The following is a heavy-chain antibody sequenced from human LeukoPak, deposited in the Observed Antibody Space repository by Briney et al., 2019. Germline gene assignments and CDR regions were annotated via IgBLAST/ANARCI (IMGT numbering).Heavy chain of an antibody. CDR1: GGSFSGYY. CDR3: AGHHPRNTVDF. D-gene: IGHD2/OR15-2a*01. Sequence: PSETLSLTCAVYGGSFSGYYWSWIRQPPGKGLEWIAYISDIGSINYNPSLKSRVTISLDTSKNQFSLKLSSVTAADTAVYYCAGHHPRNTVDFWGQGTLVTVSA. J-gene: IGHJ4*02. CDR2: ISDIGSI. V-gene: IGHV4-59*08.